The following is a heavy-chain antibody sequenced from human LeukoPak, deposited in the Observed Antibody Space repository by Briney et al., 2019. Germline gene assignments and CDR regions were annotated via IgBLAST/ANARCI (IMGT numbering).Heavy chain of an antibody. D-gene: IGHD3-22*01. Sequence: ASVKVSCKASGYTFTSYDINWVRQATGQALEWMGWMNPNSGNTGYAQKFQGRVTITRNTSISTAYTELSSLRSEDTAVYYCARGYYDSSGYYYYYYYYYMDVWGKGTTVTVSS. J-gene: IGHJ6*03. CDR3: ARGYYDSSGYYYYYYYYYMDV. CDR1: GYTFTSYD. V-gene: IGHV1-8*03. CDR2: MNPNSGNT.